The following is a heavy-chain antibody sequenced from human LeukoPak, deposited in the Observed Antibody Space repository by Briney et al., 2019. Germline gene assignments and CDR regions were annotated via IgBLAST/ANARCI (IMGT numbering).Heavy chain of an antibody. D-gene: IGHD2-2*01. CDR2: ISAYNGNT. J-gene: IGHJ5*02. Sequence: GASVKVSCKASGYTFTSYGISWVRQAPGQGLEWMGWISAYNGNTNYAQKLQGRVTMTTDTSTSTAYMELRSLRSDDTAAYYCARDKRYCSSTSCQPFDPWGQGTLVTVSS. CDR3: ARDKRYCSSTSCQPFDP. V-gene: IGHV1-18*01. CDR1: GYTFTSYG.